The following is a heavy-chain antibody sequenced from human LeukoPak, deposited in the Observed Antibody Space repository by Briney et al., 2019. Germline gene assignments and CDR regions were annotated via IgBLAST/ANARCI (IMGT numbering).Heavy chain of an antibody. D-gene: IGHD3-3*01. Sequence: PSETLSLTCTVSGGSISTYYWSWIRQPAGKGLEWIGRINTSGSTNYNPSLKSRVTMSVGTSKNQFSLNLTSVTAADTAVYYCAREGGFYRPLDYMGRGTLVTVSS. V-gene: IGHV4-4*07. CDR2: INTSGST. CDR1: GGSISTYY. CDR3: AREGGFYRPLDY. J-gene: IGHJ4*02.